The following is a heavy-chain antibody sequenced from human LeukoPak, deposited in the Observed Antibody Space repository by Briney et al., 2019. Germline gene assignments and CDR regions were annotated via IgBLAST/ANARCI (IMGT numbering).Heavy chain of an antibody. CDR1: GGSISSYY. Sequence: SETLSLTCTVSGGSISSYYWSWIRQPPGKGLEWIGYIYYSGSTNYNPSLKSRVTISVDTSKNQFSLKLSSVTAAGTAVYYCARVGEEGTIDYWGQGTLVTVSS. D-gene: IGHD1-1*01. J-gene: IGHJ4*02. CDR2: IYYSGST. V-gene: IGHV4-59*01. CDR3: ARVGEEGTIDY.